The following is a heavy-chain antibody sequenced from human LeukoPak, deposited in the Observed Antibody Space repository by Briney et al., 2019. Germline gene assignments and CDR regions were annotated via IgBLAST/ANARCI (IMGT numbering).Heavy chain of an antibody. CDR3: AREWFGENWFDP. V-gene: IGHV3-21*01. D-gene: IGHD3-10*01. CDR1: GFTFSSYS. CDR2: ISSSSSYI. Sequence: PGGSLRLSCAASGFTFSSYSTNWVRQAPGKGLEWVSSISSSSSYIYYADSVKGRFTISRDNAKNSLYLQMNSLRAEDTAVYYCAREWFGENWFDPWGQGTLVTVSS. J-gene: IGHJ5*02.